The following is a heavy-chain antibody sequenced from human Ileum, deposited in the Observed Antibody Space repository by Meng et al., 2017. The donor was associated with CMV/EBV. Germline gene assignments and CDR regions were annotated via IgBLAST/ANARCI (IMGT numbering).Heavy chain of an antibody. CDR2: IYYSGST. CDR1: VGSISRGDYD. J-gene: IGHJ4*02. D-gene: IGHD6-13*01. CDR3: AREIPRSSWYYLDY. V-gene: IGHV4-30-4*08. Sequence: QVDLQESGPGLVKPSQALALPCTVSVGSISRGDYDWSWIRQPPGKGLEWIGYIYYSGSTYDKPPLKSRVTISVDTSKNQFSPKLSSVTAADTAVYYCAREIPRSSWYYLDYWGQGTLVTVSS.